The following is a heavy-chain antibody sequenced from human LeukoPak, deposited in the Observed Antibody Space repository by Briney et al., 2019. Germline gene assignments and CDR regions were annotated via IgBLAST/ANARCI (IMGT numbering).Heavy chain of an antibody. D-gene: IGHD3-9*01. V-gene: IGHV3-23*01. Sequence: GGSLRLSCTASGFTFGDHGMGWVRQAPGKGLEWVSAILGSGRSAYYADSVKGRFTISRDNSKNSLFLQMNSLRVEDTALYYCSKWGDYDVLTGYYDSDFWGQGTLVTVSA. J-gene: IGHJ4*02. CDR3: SKWGDYDVLTGYYDSDF. CDR2: ILGSGRSA. CDR1: GFTFGDHG.